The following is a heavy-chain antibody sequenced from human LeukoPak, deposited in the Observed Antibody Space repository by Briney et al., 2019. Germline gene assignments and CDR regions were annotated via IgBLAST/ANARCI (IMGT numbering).Heavy chain of an antibody. J-gene: IGHJ4*02. Sequence: ASVNVSCKASGYTFNTYGINWVRQAPGQGLEWMGWISAYNGNTNYAQKLQGRVTMTTDTSTSTSYMELRSLRSDDTAVYYCARDGGAGFASYWGQGTLVTVSS. CDR3: ARDGGAGFASY. CDR1: GYTFNTYG. CDR2: ISAYNGNT. D-gene: IGHD3-16*01. V-gene: IGHV1-18*01.